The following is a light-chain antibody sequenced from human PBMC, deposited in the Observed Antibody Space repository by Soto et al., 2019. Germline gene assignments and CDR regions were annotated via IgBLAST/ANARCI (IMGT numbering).Light chain of an antibody. CDR2: EVT. CDR1: SNDVGGYNY. J-gene: IGLJ2*01. CDR3: TSYTSITAVV. V-gene: IGLV2-14*01. Sequence: QSALTQPASVSGSPRQSITISCTGTSNDVGGYNYVSWYQQHPGKAPKLMIYEVTNRPSGVPDRFSGSKSGNTASLTISGLQADDEAYYYYTSYTSITAVVFGGGTKLTVL.